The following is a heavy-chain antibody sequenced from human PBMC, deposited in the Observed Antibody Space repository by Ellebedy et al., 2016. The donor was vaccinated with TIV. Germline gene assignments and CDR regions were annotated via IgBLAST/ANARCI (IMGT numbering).Heavy chain of an antibody. Sequence: MPSETLSLTCTVSGGSISSYYWSWIRQPAGKGLEWIGRIYTSGSTNYNPSLQSRVTMSVDTSKNQFSLKLSSVTAADTAVYYCAGGYSSGWIDYWGQGTLVTVSS. CDR2: IYTSGST. D-gene: IGHD6-19*01. CDR1: GGSISSYY. V-gene: IGHV4-4*07. CDR3: AGGYSSGWIDY. J-gene: IGHJ4*02.